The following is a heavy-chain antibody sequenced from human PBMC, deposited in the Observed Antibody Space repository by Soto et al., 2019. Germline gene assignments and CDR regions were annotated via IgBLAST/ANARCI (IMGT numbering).Heavy chain of an antibody. J-gene: IGHJ4*02. CDR3: ARRNCSGGGYFYFDY. D-gene: IGHD2-15*01. V-gene: IGHV4-39*01. CDR2: IYNSGST. Sequence: SETLSLTCTVSGGSIDTSTYCWGWIRQPPGKGLEWIGNIYNSGSTSYNPSLKSRATISADTSKSQFSLKLTSVTAADTAVYYCARRNCSGGGYFYFDYWGQGTLVTVSS. CDR1: GGSIDTSTYC.